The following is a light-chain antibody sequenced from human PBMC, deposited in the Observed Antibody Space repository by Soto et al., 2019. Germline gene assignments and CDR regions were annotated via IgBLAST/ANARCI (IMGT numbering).Light chain of an antibody. J-gene: IGKJ4*01. CDR1: QRVSSSY. V-gene: IGKV3-20*01. CDR2: GTS. Sequence: EIVLTQSPDTLSLSPGERATLSCRASQRVSSSYLAWYQQKPGQAPRLLIYGTSSRATGIPDRFSGSGSGTDFTLTISRLEPEDFAVYYCQQYTSSHLTFGGGTKVEIK. CDR3: QQYTSSHLT.